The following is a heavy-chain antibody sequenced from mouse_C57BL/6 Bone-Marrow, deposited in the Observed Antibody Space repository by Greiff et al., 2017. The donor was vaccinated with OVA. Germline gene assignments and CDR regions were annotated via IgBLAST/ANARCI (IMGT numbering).Heavy chain of an antibody. V-gene: IGHV14-4*01. CDR2: IDPENGDT. CDR1: GFNIKDDY. Sequence: EVNVVESGAELVRPGASVKLSCTASGFNIKDDYMHWVKQRPEQGLEWIGWIDPENGDTEYASKFQGKATITADTASNTAYLQLSSLTSEDTAVYYCTTYGHFDYWGQGTTLTGSS. CDR3: TTYGHFDY. J-gene: IGHJ2*01. D-gene: IGHD1-1*02.